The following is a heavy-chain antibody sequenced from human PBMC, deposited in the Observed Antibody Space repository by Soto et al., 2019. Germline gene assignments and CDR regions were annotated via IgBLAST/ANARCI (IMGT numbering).Heavy chain of an antibody. CDR3: ASPAADYYDSSGPFDY. V-gene: IGHV4-39*01. J-gene: IGHJ4*02. D-gene: IGHD3-22*01. CDR1: GGSISSSSYY. Sequence: TXGTLSLNCTVSGGSISSSSYYWGWIRQPPGKGLEWIGSIYYSGSTYYNPSLKSRVTIFVDTSKNQFSLKLSSVTAADTAVYYCASPAADYYDSSGPFDYWGQGTLVTVSS. CDR2: IYYSGST.